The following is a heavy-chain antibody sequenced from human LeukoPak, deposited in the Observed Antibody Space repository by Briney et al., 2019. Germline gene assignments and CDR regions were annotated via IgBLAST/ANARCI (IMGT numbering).Heavy chain of an antibody. CDR3: ARVVRSERLHPIGY. J-gene: IGHJ4*02. D-gene: IGHD3-3*01. Sequence: PSETLSLTCTVSGGSISSGAYYWTWIRQHPGKGLEWIGYIYYSGSTYYNPSLESRVTISVDRSTNQFSLKLTSVTAADTAVYYCARVVRSERLHPIGYWGQGTLVTVSS. CDR1: GGSISSGAYY. CDR2: IYYSGST. V-gene: IGHV4-31*03.